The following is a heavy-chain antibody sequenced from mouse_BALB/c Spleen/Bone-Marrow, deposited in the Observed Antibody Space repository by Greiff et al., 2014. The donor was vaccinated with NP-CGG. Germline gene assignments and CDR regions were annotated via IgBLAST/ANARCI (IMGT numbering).Heavy chain of an antibody. V-gene: IGHV1-18*01. CDR2: INPNNGGT. J-gene: IGHJ3*01. D-gene: IGHD2-2*01. Sequence: VQLQQPGPEPVKPGASVKISCKTSGYTFTEYTMHWVKQSPGKSLEWIGGINPNNGGTSYNQKFKGKATLTVDKSSSTAYMELRSLTSEDSAVYYCARSYGYERSWFAYWGQGTLVTVSA. CDR1: GYTFTEYT. CDR3: ARSYGYERSWFAY.